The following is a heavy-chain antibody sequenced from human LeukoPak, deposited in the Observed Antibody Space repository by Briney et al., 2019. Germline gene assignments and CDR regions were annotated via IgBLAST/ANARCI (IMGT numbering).Heavy chain of an antibody. D-gene: IGHD5-18*01. CDR3: ARENGYRYDY. Sequence: PGGSLRLSCAASGFSVGGNYMSWVRQAPGKGLEWIGSIYYSGSTNYNPSLKSRVTISVDTSKNQFSLKLSSVTAADTALYYCARENGYRYDYWGQGTLVTVSS. J-gene: IGHJ4*02. CDR2: IYYSGST. CDR1: GFSVGGNY. V-gene: IGHV4-59*02.